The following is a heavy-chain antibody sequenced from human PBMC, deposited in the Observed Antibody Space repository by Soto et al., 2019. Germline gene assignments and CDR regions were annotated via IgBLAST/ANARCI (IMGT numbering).Heavy chain of an antibody. Sequence: SGTLSLTCAVYGGSFSGYYWSWTRQPPKNGLEWIGEINHSGSTNYNPSPKTRVTISVDTSKNQFSLKLSSVTAADTAVYYCASWAPHSSSCSRKRDNWFDPWGQGTLVTVSS. J-gene: IGHJ5*02. CDR1: GGSFSGYY. D-gene: IGHD6-13*01. CDR2: INHSGST. CDR3: ASWAPHSSSCSRKRDNWFDP. V-gene: IGHV4-34*01.